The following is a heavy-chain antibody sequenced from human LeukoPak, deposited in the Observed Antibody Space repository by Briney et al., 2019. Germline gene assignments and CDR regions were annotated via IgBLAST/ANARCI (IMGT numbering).Heavy chain of an antibody. CDR1: GGSISSSNW. D-gene: IGHD3-16*01. Sequence: SETLSLTCTVSGGSISSSNWWSWVRQPPGKGLEWIGEIYHSGSTNYNPSLKSRVTISVDKSKNQFSLKLSSVTAADTAVYYCARVDSTFNWFDPWGQGTLVTVSS. J-gene: IGHJ5*02. CDR2: IYHSGST. CDR3: ARVDSTFNWFDP. V-gene: IGHV4-4*02.